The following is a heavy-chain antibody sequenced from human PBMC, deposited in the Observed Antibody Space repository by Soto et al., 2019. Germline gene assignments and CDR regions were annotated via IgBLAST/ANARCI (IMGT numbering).Heavy chain of an antibody. V-gene: IGHV3-20*04. D-gene: IGHD6-13*01. CDR3: ARGESTAAAGLIDC. Sequence: GGSLRLSCAASGFTFDDYGMSWVRQAPGKGLEWVSGINWNGGSTGYADSVKGRFTISRDNAKNSLYLQMNSLRAEDTALYYCARGESTAAAGLIDCWGQGTLVTVSS. J-gene: IGHJ4*02. CDR2: INWNGGST. CDR1: GFTFDDYG.